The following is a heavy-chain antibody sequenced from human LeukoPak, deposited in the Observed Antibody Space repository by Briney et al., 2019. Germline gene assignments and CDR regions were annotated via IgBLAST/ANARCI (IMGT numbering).Heavy chain of an antibody. CDR3: ARIHYDSSVYLDY. V-gene: IGHV1-46*01. J-gene: IGHJ4*02. CDR2: INPSSGST. D-gene: IGHD3-22*01. CDR1: GYTFTRYY. Sequence: ASVKVSCKASGYTFTRYYIHWVRQAPGQGLEWMGIINPSSGSTSYPQKFQGRVTMTRDMSTTTVYMELNILRSEDTAVYYCARIHYDSSVYLDYWGREPWSPSP.